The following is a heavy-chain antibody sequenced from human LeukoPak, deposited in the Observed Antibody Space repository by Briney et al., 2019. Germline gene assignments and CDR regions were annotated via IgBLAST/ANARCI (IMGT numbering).Heavy chain of an antibody. Sequence: GESLQISCASSGFTFSSYWMSWVRQAPGKGLEWVANIKQDGSEKYYVDSVKGRFTISRDNAKNSLYLQMNSLRAEDTAVYYCARDRVTMVRGVNYYFDYWGQGTLVTVSS. V-gene: IGHV3-7*05. J-gene: IGHJ4*02. CDR1: GFTFSSYW. D-gene: IGHD3-10*01. CDR3: ARDRVTMVRGVNYYFDY. CDR2: IKQDGSEK.